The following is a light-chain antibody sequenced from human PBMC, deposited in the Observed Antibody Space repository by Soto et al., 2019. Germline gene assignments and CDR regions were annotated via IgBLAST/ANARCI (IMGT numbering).Light chain of an antibody. CDR1: QSVSSSY. CDR3: QQYGSSPFA. CDR2: GAS. V-gene: IGKV3-20*01. Sequence: ELVLTQSPGTLSLSPGERATLSCRASQSVSSSYLAWYQQKPGQTPRRLFYGASSRATGIPDRCSGSGSGRYFSVTISSLEPEDFAVYYCQQYGSSPFAIGPGAKVDIK. J-gene: IGKJ3*01.